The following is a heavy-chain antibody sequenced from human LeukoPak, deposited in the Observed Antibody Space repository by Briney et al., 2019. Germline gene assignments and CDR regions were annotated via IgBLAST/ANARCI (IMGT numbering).Heavy chain of an antibody. D-gene: IGHD2-2*02. CDR3: ARQKIGYCSSTSCYTQRGAYYYYGMDV. V-gene: IGHV1-46*01. J-gene: IGHJ6*02. CDR2: INPTGGST. CDR1: GYTFPSYF. Sequence: ASVKVSCKASGYTFPSYFMHWVRQAPGQGLEWMGIINPTGGSTTYAQKFQGRVTMTRDTSTSTVYMELSSLRSEDTAVYYCARQKIGYCSSTSCYTQRGAYYYYGMDVWGQGTTVTVSS.